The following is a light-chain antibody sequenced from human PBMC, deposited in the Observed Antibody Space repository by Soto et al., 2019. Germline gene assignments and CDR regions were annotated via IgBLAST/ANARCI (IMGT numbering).Light chain of an antibody. CDR3: QSFDSSLSASWV. V-gene: IGLV2-14*01. J-gene: IGLJ3*02. CDR2: GVS. Sequence: QSALTQPASVSGSPGQSITISCTGTSGDIGAYNYVSWYQQHPYTAPKLLIYGVSDRPSGVSNRFSASKSGNTASLTISGLQAEDEADYYCQSFDSSLSASWVFGGGTKLTVL. CDR1: SGDIGAYNY.